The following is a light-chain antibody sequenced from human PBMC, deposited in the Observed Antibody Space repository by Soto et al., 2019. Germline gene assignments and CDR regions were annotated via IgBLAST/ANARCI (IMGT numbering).Light chain of an antibody. CDR1: QSLSSW. J-gene: IGKJ3*01. CDR2: DAS. CDR3: QQYGGYLLFT. Sequence: DIKMTQSPSTLSASVGERVTITCRASQSLSSWLAWYQQRPGKAPKLLIYDASSLDSGVPSRFSGSGSGTEFTLTIGGLQPDEFAPYFCQQYGGYLLFTFGPGTRVEIK. V-gene: IGKV1-5*01.